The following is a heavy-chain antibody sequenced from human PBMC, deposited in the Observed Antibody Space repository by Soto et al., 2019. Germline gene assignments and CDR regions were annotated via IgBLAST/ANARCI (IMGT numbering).Heavy chain of an antibody. V-gene: IGHV3-73*01. CDR2: IRTKTNYYAT. D-gene: IGHD6-13*01. CDR1: GFSFSYAG. Sequence: GGSLRLSCAASGFSFSYAGIHWVRQSSGKGLEWVGRIRTKTNYYATAYGASVRGRFTISRDDSKNTAYLQMNSLKTEDTAVYYCTRLHFIVEPGINYWGQGTLVTVSS. CDR3: TRLHFIVEPGINY. J-gene: IGHJ4*02.